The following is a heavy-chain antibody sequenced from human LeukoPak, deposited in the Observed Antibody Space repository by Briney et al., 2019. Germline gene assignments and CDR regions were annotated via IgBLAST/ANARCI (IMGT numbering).Heavy chain of an antibody. CDR3: AKATFGGVIVDPSAFDI. CDR1: GFTFSSYA. D-gene: IGHD3-16*02. Sequence: GGSLRLSCAASGFTFSSYAMSWVRQAPGKGLEWVSAISGSGGSTYYADSVKGRFTISRDNSKNTLYLQMNSLRAEDTAVYYCAKATFGGVIVDPSAFDIWGQGTMVTVSS. CDR2: ISGSGGST. V-gene: IGHV3-23*01. J-gene: IGHJ3*02.